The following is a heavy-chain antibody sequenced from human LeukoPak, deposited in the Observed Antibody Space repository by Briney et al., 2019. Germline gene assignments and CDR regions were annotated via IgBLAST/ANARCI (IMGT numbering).Heavy chain of an antibody. CDR3: AKSGDRGAYCSGGSCYPYYYYNMDV. Sequence: PGGSLRLSCAASGFALSSYAMSWVRQAPGKGLEWVSATSSSDAGTYHAESVRGRFTISRDNSKNTLYLQMNSLRADDAAVYYCAKSGDRGAYCSGGSCYPYYYYNMDVWGKGTTVTISS. D-gene: IGHD2-15*01. CDR1: GFALSSYA. V-gene: IGHV3-23*01. J-gene: IGHJ6*03. CDR2: TSSSDAGT.